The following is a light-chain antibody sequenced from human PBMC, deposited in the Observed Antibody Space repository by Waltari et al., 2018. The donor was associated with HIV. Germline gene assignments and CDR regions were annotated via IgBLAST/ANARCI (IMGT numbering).Light chain of an antibody. J-gene: IGLJ2*01. CDR1: VLSRQY. Sequence: SYELTQPPSMSVSSGQTAGITCSGDVLSRQYSGWYRQKPGQAPVMFMYRDTERPSGIPGRFSGSKSGTTVTLTIGGVQAEDEADYYCQSGDNSGPHVVFGGGTTLTVL. CDR3: QSGDNSGPHVV. V-gene: IGLV3-25*03. CDR2: RDT.